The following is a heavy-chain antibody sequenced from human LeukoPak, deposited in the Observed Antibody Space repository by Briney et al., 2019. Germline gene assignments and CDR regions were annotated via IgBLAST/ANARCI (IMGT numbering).Heavy chain of an antibody. CDR1: GFTFSSYE. D-gene: IGHD3-16*02. V-gene: IGHV3-7*01. J-gene: IGHJ6*03. Sequence: GGSLRLSCAASGFTFSSYEMNWVRQAPGKGLEWVANIKQDGSEKYYVDSVKGRFTISRDNAKNSLYLQMNSLRAEDTAVYYCARVSSGGSYRYYYYYYYMDVWGKGTTVTVSS. CDR3: ARVSSGGSYRYYYYYYYMDV. CDR2: IKQDGSEK.